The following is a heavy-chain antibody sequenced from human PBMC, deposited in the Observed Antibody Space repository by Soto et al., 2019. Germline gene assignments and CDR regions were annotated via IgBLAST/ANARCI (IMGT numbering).Heavy chain of an antibody. CDR1: GFSFSDFG. V-gene: IGHV3-48*02. Sequence: PWGSLGVSCAPSGFSFSDFGMNWFRQAPGKGLEWVSFISDTGFTIYYADSVKGRFTISRDNAKNSLFLQMDSLRDEDTAVYYCARRKWFLQYCDFWGQVTLVTVSP. D-gene: IGHD3-22*01. CDR2: ISDTGFTI. CDR3: ARRKWFLQYCDF. J-gene: IGHJ4*02.